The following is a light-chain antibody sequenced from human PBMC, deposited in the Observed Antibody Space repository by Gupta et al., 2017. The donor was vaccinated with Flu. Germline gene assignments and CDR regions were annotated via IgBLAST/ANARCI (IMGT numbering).Light chain of an antibody. CDR1: QRISSY. CDR3: QQSYSSLPYT. J-gene: IGKJ2*01. Sequence: SPSSLSASVGDRVTITCRASQRISSYLNWYQQKPGKAPKLLTYAASSLQSGVPSRFSGSGCGTDFTLTISSRQPEDFATYYCQQSYSSLPYTFGQGTKLEIK. V-gene: IGKV1-39*01. CDR2: AAS.